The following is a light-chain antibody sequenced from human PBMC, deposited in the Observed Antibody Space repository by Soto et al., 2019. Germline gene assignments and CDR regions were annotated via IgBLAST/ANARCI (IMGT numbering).Light chain of an antibody. CDR2: EVT. CDR3: GSYTSSSTLV. V-gene: IGLV2-14*01. J-gene: IGLJ2*01. CDR1: SSDVGVYNY. Sequence: QSALTQPASVSGSPGQSITISCIGTSSDVGVYNYVSWYQQHPDKAPKLMIYEVTNRPSGISNRFSGSKSGNTASLTISGLQPEDEANYYCGSYTSSSTLVFGAGTKLTVL.